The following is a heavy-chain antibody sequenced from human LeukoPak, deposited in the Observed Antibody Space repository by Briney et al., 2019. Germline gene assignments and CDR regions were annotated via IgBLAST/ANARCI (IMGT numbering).Heavy chain of an antibody. D-gene: IGHD6-13*01. V-gene: IGHV4-34*01. CDR3: ARDRPILYSSSWDHPYNWFDP. CDR2: INHSGST. CDR1: GGSFSGYY. Sequence: SETLSLTCAVYGGSFSGYYWSWIRQPPGKGLEWIGEINHSGSTNYNPSLKSRVTISVDTSKNQFSLKLSSVTAADTAVYYCARDRPILYSSSWDHPYNWFDPWGQGTLVTVSS. J-gene: IGHJ5*02.